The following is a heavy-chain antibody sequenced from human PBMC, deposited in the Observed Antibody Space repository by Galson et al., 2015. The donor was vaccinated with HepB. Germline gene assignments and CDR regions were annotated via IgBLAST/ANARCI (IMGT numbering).Heavy chain of an antibody. Sequence: SLRLSCAASGLTFTSYAMTWVRQAPGKGLEWVAPISGSAGSIYYADSVKGRFTISRDNSKNTLYLQMNSLRAEDTAVYYCARDGHVAVAGMYYWGQGTLVTVSS. CDR2: ISGSAGSI. CDR3: ARDGHVAVAGMYY. D-gene: IGHD6-19*01. J-gene: IGHJ4*02. CDR1: GLTFTSYA. V-gene: IGHV3-23*01.